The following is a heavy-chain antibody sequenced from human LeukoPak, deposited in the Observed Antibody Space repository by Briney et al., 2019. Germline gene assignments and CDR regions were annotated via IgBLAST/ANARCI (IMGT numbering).Heavy chain of an antibody. D-gene: IGHD3-3*01. CDR2: IRYDGSNK. CDR3: AKPLWSGYPAYFDY. CDR1: GFTFSSYG. J-gene: IGHJ4*02. Sequence: GGSLRLSCAASGFTFSSYGMHWVRQAPGKGLEWVAFIRYDGSNKYYADSVKGRFTISRDNSKNTLYLQMNSLRAEDTAVYYCAKPLWSGYPAYFDYWGQGTLVTVSS. V-gene: IGHV3-30*02.